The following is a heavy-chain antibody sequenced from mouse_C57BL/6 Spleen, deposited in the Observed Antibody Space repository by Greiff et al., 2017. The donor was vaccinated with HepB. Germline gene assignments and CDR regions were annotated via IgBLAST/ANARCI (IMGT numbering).Heavy chain of an antibody. Sequence: QVQLQQSGPELVKPGASVKISCKASGYAFSSSWMNWVKQRPGKGLEWIGRIYPGDGDTNYNGKFKGKATLTADKSSSTAYMQLSSLTSEDSAVYFCARKRNGYYDAMDYWGQGTSVTVSS. J-gene: IGHJ4*01. D-gene: IGHD2-2*01. CDR2: IYPGDGDT. CDR1: GYAFSSSW. CDR3: ARKRNGYYDAMDY. V-gene: IGHV1-82*01.